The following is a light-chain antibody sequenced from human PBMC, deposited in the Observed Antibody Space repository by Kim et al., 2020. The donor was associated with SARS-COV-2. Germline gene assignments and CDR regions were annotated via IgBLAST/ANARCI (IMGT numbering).Light chain of an antibody. V-gene: IGKV3-20*01. Sequence: EIVLTQSPGTLSLSPGERATLSCRASQSVSSNYLAWYQQKPGQAPRLLIYGASSRATGIADRFSGSGSGTDFSLTISRLEPEGFAVYYCQQYGSSPWTFGQGTKVDIK. CDR3: QQYGSSPWT. CDR2: GAS. J-gene: IGKJ1*01. CDR1: QSVSSNY.